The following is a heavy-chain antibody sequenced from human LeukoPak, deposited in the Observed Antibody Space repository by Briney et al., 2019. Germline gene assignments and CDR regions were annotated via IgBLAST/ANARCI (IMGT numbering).Heavy chain of an antibody. D-gene: IGHD3-3*01. CDR2: IYYSGST. Sequence: SETLSLTCTVSGGSISSYYWHWIRQPPGKGLEWNGYIYYSGSTNYNPSLKSRVTISVDTSKNQFSLKLSSVTAADTAVYYCARAVRFLEWPFDYWGQGTLVTVSS. CDR1: GGSISSYY. J-gene: IGHJ4*02. CDR3: ARAVRFLEWPFDY. V-gene: IGHV4-59*08.